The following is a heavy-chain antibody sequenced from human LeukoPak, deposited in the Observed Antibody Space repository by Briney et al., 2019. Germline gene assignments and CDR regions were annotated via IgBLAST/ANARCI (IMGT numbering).Heavy chain of an antibody. V-gene: IGHV4-39*07. CDR3: ARTLVVARHYYYYYMDV. CDR2: IYYSGST. Sequence: SETLSLTCTVSGGSISSSSYYWGWIRQPPGKGLEWIGSIYYSGSTYYNPSLKSRVTISVDTSKNQFSLKLSSVTAADTAVYYCARTLVVARHYYYYYMDVWGKGTTVTVSS. D-gene: IGHD2-15*01. CDR1: GGSISSSSYY. J-gene: IGHJ6*03.